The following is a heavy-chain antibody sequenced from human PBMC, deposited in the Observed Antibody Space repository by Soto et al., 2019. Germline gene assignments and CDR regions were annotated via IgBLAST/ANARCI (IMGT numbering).Heavy chain of an antibody. J-gene: IGHJ5*02. V-gene: IGHV4-4*02. Sequence: QVQLQESGPGLVTPSGTLSLTCAVSGGSISSSNWWSWVRQPPGKGLEWIGEIYHSGRTNYNPSLKSRVTITVDKSKDQSALKLSSVTAAYTAVDYCARESYGSGSLRWFDPWGQGTLVTVSS. D-gene: IGHD3-10*01. CDR1: GGSISSSNW. CDR2: IYHSGRT. CDR3: ARESYGSGSLRWFDP.